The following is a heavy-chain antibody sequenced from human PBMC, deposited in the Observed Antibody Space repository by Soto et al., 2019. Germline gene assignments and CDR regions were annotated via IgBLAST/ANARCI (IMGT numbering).Heavy chain of an antibody. CDR3: ARAHLQEGSSWYMVDY. CDR1: GYDFSSQL. Sequence: GESLKISCKFCGYDFSSQLIFGVRQKPGKGLEWMGIIYPSDSDTRYRPSFQGQVIISADKSISAAYLQWSSLKASDTAIYYCARAHLQEGSSWYMVDYWGQGTLVNVYS. V-gene: IGHV5-51*01. J-gene: IGHJ4*02. D-gene: IGHD6-13*01. CDR2: IYPSDSDT.